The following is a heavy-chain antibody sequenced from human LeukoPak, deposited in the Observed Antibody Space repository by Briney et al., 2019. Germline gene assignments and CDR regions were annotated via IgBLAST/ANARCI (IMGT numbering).Heavy chain of an antibody. CDR2: ISSSSSYI. CDR3: ARDGSYSSGWYEAFDI. CDR1: GFTFSSYS. Sequence: PGGSLRPSCAASGFTFSSYSMNWVRQAPGKGLEWVSSISSSSSYIYYADSVKGRFTISRDNAKNSLYLQMNSLTAEDTAVYYCARDGSYSSGWYEAFDIWGQGTMVIVSS. J-gene: IGHJ3*02. V-gene: IGHV3-21*01. D-gene: IGHD6-19*01.